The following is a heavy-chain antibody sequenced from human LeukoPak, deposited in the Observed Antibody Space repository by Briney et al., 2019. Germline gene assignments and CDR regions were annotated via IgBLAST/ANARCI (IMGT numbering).Heavy chain of an antibody. D-gene: IGHD6-13*01. CDR1: GGTFISYA. Sequence: SVKVSCKASGGTFISYAISWVRQAPGQGLEWMGGIIPIFGTANYAQKFQGRVTITTDESTSTAYMELSSLRSEDTAVYYCARAIRGRQQLAPYYYYYMDVWGKGTTVTVSS. CDR3: ARAIRGRQQLAPYYYYYMDV. V-gene: IGHV1-69*05. J-gene: IGHJ6*03. CDR2: IIPIFGTA.